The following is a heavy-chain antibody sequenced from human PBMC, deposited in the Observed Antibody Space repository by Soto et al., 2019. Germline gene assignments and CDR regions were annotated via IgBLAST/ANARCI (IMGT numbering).Heavy chain of an antibody. V-gene: IGHV3-23*01. D-gene: IGHD5-18*01. CDR2: ISGSGGST. CDR1: GFTFSSYA. Sequence: GGSLRLSCAASGFTFSSYAMSWVRQAPGKGLEWVSAISGSGGSTYYEDSVKGRFTISRDNSKNTLYLQMNSLRAEDTAVYYCAKGSGYSYGLDAFDIWGQGTMVTVSS. CDR3: AKGSGYSYGLDAFDI. J-gene: IGHJ3*02.